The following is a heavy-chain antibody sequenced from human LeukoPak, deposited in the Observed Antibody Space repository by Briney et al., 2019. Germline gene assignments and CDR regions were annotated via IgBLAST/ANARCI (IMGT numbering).Heavy chain of an antibody. D-gene: IGHD3-22*01. CDR3: ARDRSYYDSSGYY. V-gene: IGHV3-48*03. Sequence: GGSLRLSCAASGFTFSSYEMNWVRQAPGKGLEWVSYISSSGSTIYYADSVKGRFTISRDNAKNSLYLQMNSLRAEDTAVYYCARDRSYYDSSGYYWGQGTPVTVSS. J-gene: IGHJ4*02. CDR1: GFTFSSYE. CDR2: ISSSGSTI.